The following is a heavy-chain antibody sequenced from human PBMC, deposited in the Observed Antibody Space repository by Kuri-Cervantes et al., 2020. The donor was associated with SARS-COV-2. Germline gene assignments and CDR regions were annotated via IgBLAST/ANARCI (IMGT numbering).Heavy chain of an antibody. D-gene: IGHD4-23*01. V-gene: IGHV4-39*07. CDR1: GYSISSRTYY. CDR3: ARPGGFLDV. J-gene: IGHJ6*04. CDR2: IYYSGST. Sequence: ESLKISCAVSGYSISSRTYYWGWIRQPPGKGLEWVGNIYYSGSTNYNPSLKSRVTISVDTSKNQFSLKLSSVTAADTAVYYCARPGGFLDVWGKGTTVTVSS.